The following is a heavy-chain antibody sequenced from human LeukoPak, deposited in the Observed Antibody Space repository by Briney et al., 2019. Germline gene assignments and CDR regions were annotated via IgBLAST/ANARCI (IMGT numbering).Heavy chain of an antibody. CDR3: ARDSFYYGSGSYGDY. J-gene: IGHJ4*02. Sequence: ASVKVSCKASGYTFTGYYMHWVRQAPGQGLEWMGWISAYNGNTNYAQKLQGRVTMTTDTSTSTAYMELRSLRSDDTAVYYCARDSFYYGSGSYGDYWGQGTLVTVSS. V-gene: IGHV1-18*04. D-gene: IGHD3-10*01. CDR2: ISAYNGNT. CDR1: GYTFTGYY.